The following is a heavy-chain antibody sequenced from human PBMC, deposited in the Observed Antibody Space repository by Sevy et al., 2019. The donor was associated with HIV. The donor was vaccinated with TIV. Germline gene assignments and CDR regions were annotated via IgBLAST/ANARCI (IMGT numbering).Heavy chain of an antibody. CDR2: INPNSGGT. D-gene: IGHD3-22*01. Sequence: ASVKVSCKASGYTFTGYSMHWVRQAPGQGLEWMGWINPNSGGTNYAQKFQDRVTMTRDTSISTAYMELSRLRSGDTAVYFCARVWNSDYYDSSGPNWFDTWGQGTLVTVSS. V-gene: IGHV1-2*02. CDR3: ARVWNSDYYDSSGPNWFDT. CDR1: GYTFTGYS. J-gene: IGHJ5*02.